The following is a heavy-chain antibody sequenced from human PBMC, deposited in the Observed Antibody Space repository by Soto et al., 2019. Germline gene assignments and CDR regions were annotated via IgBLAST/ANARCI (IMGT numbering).Heavy chain of an antibody. J-gene: IGHJ5*02. V-gene: IGHV4-30-4*01. D-gene: IGHD3-3*01. CDR1: GGSISSGDYY. Sequence: SETLSLTCTVSGGSISSGDYYWSWIRQPPGKGLEWIGYIYYSGSTYYNPSLKSRVTISLDTSKNQFSLKLSSVTAADTAVYYCARGATITIFGVVMVWFDPWGQGTLVTVSS. CDR2: IYYSGST. CDR3: ARGATITIFGVVMVWFDP.